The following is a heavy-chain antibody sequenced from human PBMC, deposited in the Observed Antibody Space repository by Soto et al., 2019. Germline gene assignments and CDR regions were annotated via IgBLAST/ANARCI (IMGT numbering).Heavy chain of an antibody. V-gene: IGHV1-46*03. D-gene: IGHD3-22*01. J-gene: IGHJ2*01. CDR1: GYTFTNYY. CDR2: INPSGGST. Sequence: QVQLVQSGAEVKMPGASVKVSCKASGYTFTNYYLHWVRQAPGQGLEWMGIINPSGGSTRYAQKFQGRVTMTRDTSTSTVYMELSSLRSEDTAVYYCARVPAGSRLFWYFDLWGRGTLVTVSS. CDR3: ARVPAGSRLFWYFDL.